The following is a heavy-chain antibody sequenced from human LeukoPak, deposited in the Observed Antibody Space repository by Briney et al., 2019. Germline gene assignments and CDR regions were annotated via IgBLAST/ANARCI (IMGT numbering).Heavy chain of an antibody. J-gene: IGHJ3*02. CDR2: IYYSGTT. CDR1: GGSIRGYY. V-gene: IGHV4-59*01. CDR3: ATWGATVIDAFDI. D-gene: IGHD1-1*01. Sequence: SETLSLTCTVSGGSIRGYYWSWIRQPPGKGLEWIGHIYYSGTTNYNPSLKSRVTISGDTSKNQFSLKLSSVIAADTAVYYCATWGATVIDAFDIWGQGTMVTVSS.